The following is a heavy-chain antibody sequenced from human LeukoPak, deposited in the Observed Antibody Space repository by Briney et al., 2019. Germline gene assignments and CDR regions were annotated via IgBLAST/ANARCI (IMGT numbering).Heavy chain of an antibody. CDR2: IFHSGST. Sequence: SETLSLTCAVSGDSISSGNWWSWVRQPPGKGLEWIGEIFHSGSTNYNPSLKSRVTISVDKSKNQFSLRLSSVTAADTAVYYCARLCSGGSCSSYFDYWGQGTLVTDSS. CDR3: ARLCSGGSCSSYFDY. CDR1: GDSISSGNW. V-gene: IGHV4-4*02. D-gene: IGHD2-15*01. J-gene: IGHJ4*02.